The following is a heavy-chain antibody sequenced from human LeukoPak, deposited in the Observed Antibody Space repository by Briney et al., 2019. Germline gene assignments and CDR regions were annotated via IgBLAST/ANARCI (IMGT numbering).Heavy chain of an antibody. CDR2: ISGSGDST. CDR3: ATMTPGMALPY. Sequence: PGGSLRLSCPASGFTFSVYAMTWVRQAPGKGLEWVSAISGSGDSTYYADSVKGRFTISRDNSKNTLFLQMNSLRAEDTAVYFCATMTPGMALPYWGQGTLVTVSS. CDR1: GFTFSVYA. D-gene: IGHD4/OR15-4a*01. V-gene: IGHV3-23*01. J-gene: IGHJ4*02.